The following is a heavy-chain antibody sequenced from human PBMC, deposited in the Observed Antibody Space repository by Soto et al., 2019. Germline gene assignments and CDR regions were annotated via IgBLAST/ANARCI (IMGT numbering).Heavy chain of an antibody. CDR2: INPNTGYT. Sequence: ASVKVSCKASGYTFTSYDINWARQATGQGLEWMGWINPNTGYTDYAQKFQGRVTLTGNTSITTAYMELSSLRSEDTAVYYCVRGRVMITFGVVIVIDYWGQGSPVTSPQ. CDR3: VRGRVMITFGVVIVIDY. J-gene: IGHJ4*02. D-gene: IGHD3-16*02. V-gene: IGHV1-8*01. CDR1: GYTFTSYD.